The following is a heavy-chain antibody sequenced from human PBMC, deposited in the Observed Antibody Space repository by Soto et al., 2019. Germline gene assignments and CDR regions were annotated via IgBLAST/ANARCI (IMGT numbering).Heavy chain of an antibody. CDR1: GFTFISYG. D-gene: IGHD6-13*01. V-gene: IGHV3-33*01. CDR2: IWYDGSNK. J-gene: IGHJ6*02. Sequence: PGGSLRLSCAASGFTFISYGMHWVRQAPCKGLEWVAVIWYDGSNKYCADSVKGRFTISRDNSKNTLYLQMNSLRAEDTAVYYCARDASYSSSDYYYGMDVWGQGTTVTVSS. CDR3: ARDASYSSSDYYYGMDV.